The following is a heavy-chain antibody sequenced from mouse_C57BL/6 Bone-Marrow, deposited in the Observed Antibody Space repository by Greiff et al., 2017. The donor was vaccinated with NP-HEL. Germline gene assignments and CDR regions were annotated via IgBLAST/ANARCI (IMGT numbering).Heavy chain of an antibody. V-gene: IGHV1-82*01. CDR3: ARGYYGSNYWYFDV. CDR1: GYAFSSSW. Sequence: VQLQQSGPELVKPGASVKISCKASGYAFSSSWMNWVKQRPGKGLEWIGRIYPGDGDTNYNGKFKGKATLTADKSSSTAYMQLSSLTSEDSAVYFCARGYYGSNYWYFDVWGTGTTVTVSS. J-gene: IGHJ1*03. CDR2: IYPGDGDT. D-gene: IGHD1-1*01.